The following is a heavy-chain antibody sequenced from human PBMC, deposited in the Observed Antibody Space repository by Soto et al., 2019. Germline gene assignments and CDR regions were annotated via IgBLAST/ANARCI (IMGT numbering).Heavy chain of an antibody. D-gene: IGHD6-19*01. CDR2: LYWDDDK. CDR3: AHRRVRDSSGENFDS. J-gene: IGHJ4*02. V-gene: IGHV2-5*02. Sequence: QITLKESGPTLVKPTQTLTLTCTFSGFSLNTNAVGVAWISQPPGKALEWLALLYWDDDKRYSPSLKSRLTITTDTSKNQVVLTMTNMDPEDTATYYCAHRRVRDSSGENFDSWGQGTLVTVSS. CDR1: GFSLNTNAVG.